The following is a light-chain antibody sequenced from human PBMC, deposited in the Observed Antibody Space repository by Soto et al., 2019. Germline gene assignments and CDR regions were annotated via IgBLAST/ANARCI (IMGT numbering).Light chain of an antibody. V-gene: IGKV3-20*01. CDR2: GAS. Sequence: DIVLTQSPGTLSLSPGERASLSCRASQSVSSGHLACYQQKPGQAPRLLIYGASSRATGIPDRFSGSGSGTDFTLTISRLEPEDYAVYYCQQYGHSLWTFGQGTKVEIK. CDR3: QQYGHSLWT. CDR1: QSVSSGH. J-gene: IGKJ1*01.